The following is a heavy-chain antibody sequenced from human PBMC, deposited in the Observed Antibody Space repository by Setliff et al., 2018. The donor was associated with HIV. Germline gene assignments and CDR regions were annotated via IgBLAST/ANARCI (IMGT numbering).Heavy chain of an antibody. CDR3: AKDVKFFPVPDRGEYIDY. Sequence: GESLKISCAGYGLTFNSYGMHWVRQAPRKGLEWLALIWYDESHKYYANSVKGRFTVSRDNSKTTVYLQMNSLRAEDTAVYYCAKDVKFFPVPDRGEYIDYWGQGTLVTVSS. CDR1: GLTFNSYG. D-gene: IGHD5-12*01. J-gene: IGHJ4*02. CDR2: IWYDESHK. V-gene: IGHV3-30*02.